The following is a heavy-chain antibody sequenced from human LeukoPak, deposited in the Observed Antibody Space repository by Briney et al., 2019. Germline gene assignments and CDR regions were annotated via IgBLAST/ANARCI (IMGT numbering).Heavy chain of an antibody. CDR2: ISSSSSYM. V-gene: IGHV3-21*01. CDR1: GFTFTSYS. J-gene: IGHJ4*02. CDR3: ARAFCVSGSITHFDY. Sequence: GGSLRLSCAASGFTFTSYSMNWVRQAPGNGLEWVSSISSSSSYMNYADSVKGRFTISRDNAKNSLYLQMNSLRAEDTAVYYCARAFCVSGSITHFDYWGQGTLVTVSS. D-gene: IGHD3-10*01.